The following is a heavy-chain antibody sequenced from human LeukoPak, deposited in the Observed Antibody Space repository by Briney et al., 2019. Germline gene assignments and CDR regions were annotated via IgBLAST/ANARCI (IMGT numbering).Heavy chain of an antibody. CDR3: AKAGEGFYGDRGYFDY. CDR1: GFIFDDYA. Sequence: PGRSLRLSCAASGFIFDDYAMHWVRQAPGKGLEWVSGITWNSGSKGYADSMKGRFTISRDNAKNSLYLQMNSLRAEDTALYYCAKAGEGFYGDRGYFDYWGQGTLVTVSS. D-gene: IGHD4-17*01. CDR2: ITWNSGSK. V-gene: IGHV3-9*01. J-gene: IGHJ4*02.